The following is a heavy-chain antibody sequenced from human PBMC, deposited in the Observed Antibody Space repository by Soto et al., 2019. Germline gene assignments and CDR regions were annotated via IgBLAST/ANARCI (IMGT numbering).Heavy chain of an antibody. D-gene: IGHD3-10*01. V-gene: IGHV3-66*01. CDR3: ARDLATMVRGVIKVAQYYYYYMDV. Sequence: GGSLRLSCAASGFTVSSNYMSWVRQAPGKGLEWVSVIYSGGSTYYADSVKGRFTISRDNSKNTLYLQMNSLRAEDTAVYYCARDLATMVRGVIKVAQYYYYYMDVWGKGTTVTVSS. J-gene: IGHJ6*03. CDR2: IYSGGST. CDR1: GFTVSSNY.